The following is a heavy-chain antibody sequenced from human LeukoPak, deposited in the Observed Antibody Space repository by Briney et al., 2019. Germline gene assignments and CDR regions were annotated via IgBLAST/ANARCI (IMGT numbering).Heavy chain of an antibody. J-gene: IGHJ4*02. CDR1: GFTFSTYS. Sequence: GGSLRLSCAASGFTFSTYSMNWVRQAPGKGLEWVSSISSSSSYMFYADSVKGRFTISRDNAKNTLYLQMNSLRAEDTAVYYCAREYYDFWSGYPYYFDYWGQGTLVTVSS. CDR2: ISSSSSYM. D-gene: IGHD3-3*01. CDR3: AREYYDFWSGYPYYFDY. V-gene: IGHV3-21*01.